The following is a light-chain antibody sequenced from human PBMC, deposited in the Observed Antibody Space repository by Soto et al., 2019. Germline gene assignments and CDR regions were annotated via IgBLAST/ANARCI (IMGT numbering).Light chain of an antibody. CDR3: SSYTSTSTYVV. CDR1: SSDVGGYNY. V-gene: IGLV2-14*01. CDR2: DVS. Sequence: QSALTQPASVSGSPGQSITISCTGTSSDVGGYNYVSWYQQHPGKAPKLMIYDVSNRPSGVSNRFSGSKSGNTASLTISALPAEDASDYSCSSYTSTSTYVVFGGGPKL. J-gene: IGLJ2*01.